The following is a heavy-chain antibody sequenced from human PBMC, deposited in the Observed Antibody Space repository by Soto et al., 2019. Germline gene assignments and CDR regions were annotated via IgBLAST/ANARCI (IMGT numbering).Heavy chain of an antibody. D-gene: IGHD4-17*01. Sequence: GASVKVSCKASGYTFTRYYLNSGRQATGQGLEYLGWMNPNSGNTAYVQKFQGRVTMTWDTSITTAYMELSSLRSEDTAVYFCARGIKYGAYSRWFDPWGQGTLVTVSS. J-gene: IGHJ5*02. CDR1: GYTFTRYY. CDR2: MNPNSGNT. CDR3: ARGIKYGAYSRWFDP. V-gene: IGHV1-8*01.